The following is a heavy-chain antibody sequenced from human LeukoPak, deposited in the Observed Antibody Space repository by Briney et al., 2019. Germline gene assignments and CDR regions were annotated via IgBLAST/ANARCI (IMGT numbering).Heavy chain of an antibody. CDR3: ASSPGGYCSSTSCYTVPYYYYMDV. V-gene: IGHV1-69*05. Sequence: GASVKVSCKASGGTFSSYAISWVRQAPGQGLEWMGGIIPIFGTANYAQKFQGRVTITTDESTSTAYMELSSLRPEDTAVYYCASSPGGYCSSTSCYTVPYYYYMDVWGKGTTVTVSS. D-gene: IGHD2-2*02. CDR2: IIPIFGTA. CDR1: GGTFSSYA. J-gene: IGHJ6*03.